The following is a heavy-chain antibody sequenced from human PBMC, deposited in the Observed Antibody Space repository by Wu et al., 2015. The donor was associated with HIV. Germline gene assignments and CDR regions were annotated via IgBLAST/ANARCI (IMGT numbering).Heavy chain of an antibody. CDR2: IIPIFGTA. CDR1: GGTFSSYA. V-gene: IGHV1-69*12. Sequence: QVQLVQSGAEVKKPGSSVKVSCKASGGTFSSYAISWVRQAPGQGLEWMGGIIPIFGTANYAQKFQGRVTITADESTSTAYMELNSLRSEDTAVYYCAATGIAVAGTYYYYYYMDVWAKGPRSPSP. D-gene: IGHD6-19*01. J-gene: IGHJ6*03. CDR3: AATGIAVAGTYYYYYYMDV.